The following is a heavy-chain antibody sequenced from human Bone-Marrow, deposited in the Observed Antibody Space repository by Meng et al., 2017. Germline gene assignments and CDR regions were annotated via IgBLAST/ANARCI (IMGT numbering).Heavy chain of an antibody. CDR3: ARVGALYYYDSTGYYS. CDR1: DFSFSSYE. Sequence: GESLKISCAASDFSFSSYEMNWVRQAPGKGLEWVSYISSGGSTIYYADSVKGRFAISRDNAKNSLYLHMNILRDEDTAVYYCARVGALYYYDSTGYYSWGQGTLVTVSS. CDR2: ISSGGSTI. J-gene: IGHJ4*02. V-gene: IGHV3-48*03. D-gene: IGHD3-22*01.